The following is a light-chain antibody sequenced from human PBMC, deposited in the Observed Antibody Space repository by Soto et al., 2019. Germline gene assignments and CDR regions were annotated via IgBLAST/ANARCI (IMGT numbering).Light chain of an antibody. Sequence: DIQMTQSPSSLSASVGDRVTITCRASQGISNYLAWYQQKPGKVPELLIYAASTLQSGVPSRFSGSGSGTVFTATISRAVSRDLTTYYCQKYKSAPRTFGQGTKVEIK. V-gene: IGKV1-27*01. J-gene: IGKJ1*01. CDR2: AAS. CDR1: QGISNY. CDR3: QKYKSAPRT.